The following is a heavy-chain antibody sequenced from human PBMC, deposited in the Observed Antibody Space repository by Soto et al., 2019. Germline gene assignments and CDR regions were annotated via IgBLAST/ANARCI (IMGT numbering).Heavy chain of an antibody. CDR1: GFTFSRFE. Sequence: PGGSLRLSCAASGFTFSRFELHWVRQAPGKGLEWISYISSSGSTAYYASSVEGRFTISRDNANNSVYLQMDSLRGEDTAVYYCVRGGSNYASWGQGTLVTVSS. CDR2: ISSSGSTA. V-gene: IGHV3-48*03. D-gene: IGHD4-4*01. J-gene: IGHJ5*02. CDR3: VRGGSNYAS.